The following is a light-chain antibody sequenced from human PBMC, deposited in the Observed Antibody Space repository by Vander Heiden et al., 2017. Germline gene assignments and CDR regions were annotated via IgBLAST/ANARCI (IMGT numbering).Light chain of an antibody. CDR2: HAS. V-gene: IGKV3-15*01. J-gene: IGKJ1*01. Sequence: EVVVPQSPATLPVSPGDSATLSCRASQSVSTSLAWYQQKPGQAPRLLIFHASTRATGIPDRFSGSGYATEFTLTISSLQSEDFAVYYCQQYNNWPRTFGQGTKVEFK. CDR1: QSVSTS. CDR3: QQYNNWPRT.